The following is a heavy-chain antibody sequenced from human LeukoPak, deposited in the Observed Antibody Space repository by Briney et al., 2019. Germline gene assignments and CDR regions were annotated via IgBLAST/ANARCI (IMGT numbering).Heavy chain of an antibody. CDR2: MYYSGST. D-gene: IGHD4-11*01. Sequence: SETLSLTCTVSGGSISSYYWSWIRQPPGKGLEWIAYMYYSGSTNYNPSLRSRVTISVDTSKNQFSLKLSSVTAADTAVYYCARLYSNFYYFDYWGQGTLVTVSS. V-gene: IGHV4-59*12. CDR3: ARLYSNFYYFDY. J-gene: IGHJ4*02. CDR1: GGSISSYY.